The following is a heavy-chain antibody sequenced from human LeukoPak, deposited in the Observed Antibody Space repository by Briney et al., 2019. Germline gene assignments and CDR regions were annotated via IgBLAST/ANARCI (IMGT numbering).Heavy chain of an antibody. CDR3: ARDVYGSGLDY. V-gene: IGHV1-46*01. CDR2: INTSGGYT. J-gene: IGHJ4*02. CDR1: GYTFTSYY. D-gene: IGHD3-10*01. Sequence: ASVKLSCNASGYTFTSYYKHWVRDAPGQGLEWMGIINTSGGYTSYAQKFQGRVTMTRDTSTSTGYMELSSLRSEDTAVYYCARDVYGSGLDYWGQGTLVSVSS.